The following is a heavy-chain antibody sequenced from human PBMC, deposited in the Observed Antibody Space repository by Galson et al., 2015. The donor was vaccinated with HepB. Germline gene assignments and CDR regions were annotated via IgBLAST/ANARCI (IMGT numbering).Heavy chain of an antibody. CDR1: GYTFTSYA. J-gene: IGHJ5*02. CDR2: INAGNGNT. D-gene: IGHD3-10*01. Sequence: SVKVSCKASGYTFTSYAMHWVRQAPGQRLEWMGWINAGNGNTKYSQKFQGRVTITRDTSASTAYMELSSLRSEDTAVYYCARDPRVLWFGELPSLGWFDPWGQGTLVTVSS. CDR3: ARDPRVLWFGELPSLGWFDP. V-gene: IGHV1-3*01.